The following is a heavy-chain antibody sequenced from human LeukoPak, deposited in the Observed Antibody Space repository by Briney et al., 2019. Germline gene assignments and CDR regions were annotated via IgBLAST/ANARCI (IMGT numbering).Heavy chain of an antibody. Sequence: HPGGSLRLSCTASGFTFGDYPMSWVRQAPGRGLEWVGIIRGKAYGGTTEYAASVKGRFTISRDDSKSIAYLQMNSLKTEDTAVYYCTRDIPLWVGAMDVWGKGTTVTVST. D-gene: IGHD3-10*01. CDR1: GFTFGDYP. J-gene: IGHJ6*04. CDR2: IRGKAYGGTT. CDR3: TRDIPLWVGAMDV. V-gene: IGHV3-49*04.